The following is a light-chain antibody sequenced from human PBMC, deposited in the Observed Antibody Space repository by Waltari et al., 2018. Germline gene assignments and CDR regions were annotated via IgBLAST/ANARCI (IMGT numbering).Light chain of an antibody. CDR3: CSYAGNYVWV. V-gene: IGLV2-23*02. CDR1: SCDIGRYDF. Sequence: QSALTQPAAVSGSPGQSVTISCIGASCDIGRYDFVSWYQQHPGNAPKLVISDVSKRPSGVSDRFSGSKSGDTASLTISGLQFEDEADYYCCSYAGNYVWVFGGGTRLTVL. CDR2: DVS. J-gene: IGLJ3*02.